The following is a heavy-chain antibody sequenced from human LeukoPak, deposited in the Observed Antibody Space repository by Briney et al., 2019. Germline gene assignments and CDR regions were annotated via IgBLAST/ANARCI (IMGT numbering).Heavy chain of an antibody. D-gene: IGHD6-13*01. J-gene: IGHJ5*02. Sequence: ASVKVSCTASGYTFTGYYMHWVRQGPGQGLEWMGWINPNSGGTNYAQKFQGRVTITTDESTSTAYMELSSLRSEDTAVYYCARDRRTRYSSSWENWFDPWGQGTLVTVSS. CDR1: GYTFTGYY. V-gene: IGHV1-2*02. CDR2: INPNSGGT. CDR3: ARDRRTRYSSSWENWFDP.